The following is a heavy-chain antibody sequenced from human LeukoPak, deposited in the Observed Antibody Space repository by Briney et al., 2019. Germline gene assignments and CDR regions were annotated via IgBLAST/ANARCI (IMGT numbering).Heavy chain of an antibody. V-gene: IGHV4-39*07. D-gene: IGHD3-22*01. CDR1: GGSISSSSYY. Sequence: PSETLSLTCTVSGGSISSSSYYWGWIRQPPGKGLEWIGSIYYSGSTYYNPSLKGRVTISVDTSKNQFSLKLSSVTAADTAVYYCARTLKDYYDSSGYYYYYYMDVWGKGTTVTVSS. CDR2: IYYSGST. CDR3: ARTLKDYYDSSGYYYYYYMDV. J-gene: IGHJ6*03.